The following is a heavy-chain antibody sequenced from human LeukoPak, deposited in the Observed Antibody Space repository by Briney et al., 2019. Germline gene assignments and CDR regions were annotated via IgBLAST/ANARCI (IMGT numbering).Heavy chain of an antibody. J-gene: IGHJ6*03. Sequence: GASVKVSCKASGYTFTTYGISWVRQAAGQGVEWMGWFSGYKGNTNYAQKFQGRITMTTETSTSTAYMELRSLRSDDTAVYYCAREVRLVCGGDCWSYYYYYMDVWGKGTTVTVSS. CDR1: GYTFTTYG. D-gene: IGHD2-21*02. CDR3: AREVRLVCGGDCWSYYYYYMDV. CDR2: FSGYKGNT. V-gene: IGHV1-18*01.